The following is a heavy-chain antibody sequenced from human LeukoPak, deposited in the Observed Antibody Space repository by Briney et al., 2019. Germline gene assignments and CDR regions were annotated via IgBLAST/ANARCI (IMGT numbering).Heavy chain of an antibody. CDR3: ARATYYYASGMYKDPAEYLQH. CDR2: ISPNNGNT. CDR1: GYTFTGYY. D-gene: IGHD3-10*01. Sequence: GASVKVSCKASGYTFTGYYMHWVRQAPGQGLEWMGWISPNNGNTKYTQKLQGRVIMTTDSSTSTAYMEVRSLRSDDTAVYYCARATYYYASGMYKDPAEYLQHWGQGTLVTVSS. V-gene: IGHV1-18*04. J-gene: IGHJ1*01.